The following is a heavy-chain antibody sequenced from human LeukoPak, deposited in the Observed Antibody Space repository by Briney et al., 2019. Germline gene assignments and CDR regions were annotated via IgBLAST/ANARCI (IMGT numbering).Heavy chain of an antibody. J-gene: IGHJ4*02. V-gene: IGHV3-21*01. Sequence: GGSLRLSCAASGFTFSSYSMNWVRQAPGKGLEWVSSISSSSSYIYYADSVKGRFTISRDNAKNSLYLQMNSLRAEDTAVYYCARAPGDIVVVPAASDWGQGTLVTVSS. D-gene: IGHD2-2*01. CDR2: ISSSSSYI. CDR1: GFTFSSYS. CDR3: ARAPGDIVVVPAASD.